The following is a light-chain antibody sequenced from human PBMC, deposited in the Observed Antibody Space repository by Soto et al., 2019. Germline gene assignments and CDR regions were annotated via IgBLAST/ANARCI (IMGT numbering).Light chain of an antibody. V-gene: IGLV1-44*01. Sequence: QSVLTQPPSASGTPGQRVTISCSGTSSTIGGNTVNWYQQLPGTAPKLLIFDDNVRPSGVPDRFSASKSGTTASLAITGLQTEDEADYYCQSFDSALLAYVFGTGTKLTVL. CDR1: SSTIGGNT. J-gene: IGLJ1*01. CDR2: DDN. CDR3: QSFDSALLAYV.